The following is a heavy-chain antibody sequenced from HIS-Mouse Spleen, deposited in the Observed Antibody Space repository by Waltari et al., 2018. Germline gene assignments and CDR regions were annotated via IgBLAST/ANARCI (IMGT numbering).Heavy chain of an antibody. CDR1: GGSISSSRYY. CDR3: AREIPYSSSWYDWYFDL. Sequence: QLQLQESGPGLVKPSETLSLPCTVPGGSISSSRYYWGWIRQPPGKGLEWIGSIYYSGSTYYNPSLKSRVTISVDTSKNQFSLKLSSVTAADTAVYYCAREIPYSSSWYDWYFDLWGRGTLVTVSS. J-gene: IGHJ2*01. V-gene: IGHV4-39*07. CDR2: IYYSGST. D-gene: IGHD6-13*01.